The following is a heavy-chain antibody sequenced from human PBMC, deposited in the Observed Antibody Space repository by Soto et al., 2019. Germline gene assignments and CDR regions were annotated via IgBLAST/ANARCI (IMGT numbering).Heavy chain of an antibody. CDR3: ARGPLSSYGYFDY. CDR1: GGSFSGYY. J-gene: IGHJ4*02. CDR2: INHSGST. V-gene: IGHV4-34*01. D-gene: IGHD5-18*01. Sequence: SETLSLTCAVYGGSFSGYYWSWIRQPPGKGLEWIGEINHSGSTNYNPSLKSRVTISVDTSKNQFSLKLSSVTAADTAVYYCARGPLSSYGYFDYWGQGTLVTVSS.